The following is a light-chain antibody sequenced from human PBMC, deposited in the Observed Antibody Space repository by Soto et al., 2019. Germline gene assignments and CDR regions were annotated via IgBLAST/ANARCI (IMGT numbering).Light chain of an antibody. J-gene: IGKJ1*01. CDR1: QIISTY. CDR3: QQTYSAPPT. Sequence: DIQMTQSPSSLSAPVGDRVTITCRASQIISTYLNWYQQRAGLAPRLLIYAASSLQSGVPPRFSGSGSGTDFTLTISSLQPEDFATYFCQQTYSAPPTCGQGTKGDI. CDR2: AAS. V-gene: IGKV1-39*01.